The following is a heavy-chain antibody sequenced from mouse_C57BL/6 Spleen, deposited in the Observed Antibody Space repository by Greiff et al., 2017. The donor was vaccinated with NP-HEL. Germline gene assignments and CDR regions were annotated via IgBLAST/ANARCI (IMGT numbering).Heavy chain of an antibody. CDR2: IDPKTGGT. J-gene: IGHJ3*01. V-gene: IGHV1-15*01. Sequence: QVQLQQSGAELVRPGASVTLSCKASGYTFTDYEMHWVKQTPVHGLEWIGAIDPKTGGTAYNQKFKGKAILTADKSSSTAYMELRSLTSEDSAVYYCTDGNSAWFAYWGQGTLVTVSA. D-gene: IGHD2-1*01. CDR1: GYTFTDYE. CDR3: TDGNSAWFAY.